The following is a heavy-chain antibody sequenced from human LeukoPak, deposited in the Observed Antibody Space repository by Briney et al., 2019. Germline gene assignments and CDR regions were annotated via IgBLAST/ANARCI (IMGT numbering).Heavy chain of an antibody. CDR1: GGSISSYY. CDR2: IYYSGST. V-gene: IGHV4-59*08. Sequence: SSETLSLTCTVSGGSISSYYWSWIRQPPGKGPEWIGYIYYSGSTNYNPSLKSRVTISVDTSKNQFSLKLSSVTAADTAVYYCARLDYGGNFLDYWGQGTLVTVSS. CDR3: ARLDYGGNFLDY. D-gene: IGHD4-23*01. J-gene: IGHJ4*02.